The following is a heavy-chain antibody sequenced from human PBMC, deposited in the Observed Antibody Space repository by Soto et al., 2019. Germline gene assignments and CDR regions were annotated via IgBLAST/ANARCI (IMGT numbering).Heavy chain of an antibody. V-gene: IGHV3-30*18. CDR3: AKDKNNYYYNMDV. J-gene: IGHJ6*02. Sequence: GVSLRLSCAASGFTFSSYGMHWVRQAPGKGLEWVALISFDGSNKNYADSVKGRFTISRDNSKNTLYLQMSSLRAEDTAVYYCAKDKNNYYYNMDVWGQGTTVTVSS. CDR2: ISFDGSNK. CDR1: GFTFSSYG.